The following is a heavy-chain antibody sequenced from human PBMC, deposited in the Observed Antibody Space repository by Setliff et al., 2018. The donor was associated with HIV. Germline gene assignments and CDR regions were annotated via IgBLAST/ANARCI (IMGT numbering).Heavy chain of an antibody. CDR2: ISSSSGYI. D-gene: IGHD3-22*01. Sequence: NPGGSLRLSCAASGFTFSSYSMNWVRQAPGEGLEWVSSISSSSGYIYYADSVRGRFTISRDNAKNSLYLQMNSLRAEDTAVYYCARDARYRDDGSGPSDSCGQGTLVTVSS. V-gene: IGHV3-21*01. J-gene: IGHJ4*02. CDR1: GFTFSSYS. CDR3: ARDARYRDDGSGPSDS.